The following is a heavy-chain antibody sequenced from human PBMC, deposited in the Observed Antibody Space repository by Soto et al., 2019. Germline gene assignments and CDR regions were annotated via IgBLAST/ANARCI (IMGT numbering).Heavy chain of an antibody. J-gene: IGHJ4*02. V-gene: IGHV4-59*01. Sequence: SATLSLTCAVPGGSISSYYWSWIRQPPGKGLEWIGYIYYSGSTNYNPSLKSRVTISVDTSKNQFSLKLSSVTAADTAVYYCAREGPRGWLQLDTYFAYWGQGTLVPVSS. CDR3: AREGPRGWLQLDTYFAY. CDR2: IYYSGST. CDR1: GGSISSYY. D-gene: IGHD5-12*01.